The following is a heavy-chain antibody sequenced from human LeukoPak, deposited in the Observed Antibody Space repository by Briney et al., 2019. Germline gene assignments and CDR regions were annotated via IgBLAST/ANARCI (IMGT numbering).Heavy chain of an antibody. V-gene: IGHV1-2*02. CDR3: ARNLEYSSSSGAFDI. Sequence: ASVKVSCKASGYTFTSYGISWVRQAPGQGLEWMGWISPNSGGSNYAQKFQGRVTMTRDTSITTAYMELTRLTSDDTAMYYCARNLEYSSSSGAFDIWGQGTMVTVSS. J-gene: IGHJ3*02. CDR1: GYTFTSYG. D-gene: IGHD6-6*01. CDR2: ISPNSGGS.